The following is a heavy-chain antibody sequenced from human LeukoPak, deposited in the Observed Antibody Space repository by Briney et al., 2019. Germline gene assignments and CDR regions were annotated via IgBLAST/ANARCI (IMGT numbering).Heavy chain of an antibody. CDR2: FYNSGRS. CDR1: DDSISDYY. D-gene: IGHD2-2*01. CDR3: ARHGFVPAAIVDY. V-gene: IGHV4-59*08. J-gene: IGHJ4*02. Sequence: SETLSLTCTVSDDSISDYYRGWIRQPPGKGLEWIGYFYNSGRSTYNPSLKSRVTISVDTSKNQFSLKLSSVTAADTAVYYCARHGFVPAAIVDYWGQGTLVTVSS.